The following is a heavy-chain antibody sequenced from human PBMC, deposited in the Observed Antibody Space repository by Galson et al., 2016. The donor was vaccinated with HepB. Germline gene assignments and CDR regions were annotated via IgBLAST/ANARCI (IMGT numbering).Heavy chain of an antibody. CDR1: GFSLSTRGLC. D-gene: IGHD3-10*01. CDR3: ARITGFYDGSGSYYTLYGMDV. V-gene: IGHV2-70*01. Sequence: PALVKPTQTLTLTCTFSGFSLSTRGLCVSWIRQPPGKALEWLALIDWGDDKYYSTSLKTRLTISKDTPKNQVALTMTNMDPVDTATYYCARITGFYDGSGSYYTLYGMDVWGQGTTVTVSS. J-gene: IGHJ6*02. CDR2: IDWGDDK.